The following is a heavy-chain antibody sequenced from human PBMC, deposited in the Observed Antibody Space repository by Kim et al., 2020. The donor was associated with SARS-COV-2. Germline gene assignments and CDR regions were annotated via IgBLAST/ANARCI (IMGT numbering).Heavy chain of an antibody. J-gene: IGHJ5*02. CDR2: ISSSGST. V-gene: IGHV4-61*02. CDR1: GGSITSAYYS. CDR3: ARDRTRNWFDP. Sequence: SETLSLTCTVSGGSITSAYYSWSWIRQPAGQGLEWIGRISSSGSTNYNPSLKSQVTISIDTSKNQFSLNVTSVTAADTAMYYCARDRTRNWFDPWGQGTLVTVSS.